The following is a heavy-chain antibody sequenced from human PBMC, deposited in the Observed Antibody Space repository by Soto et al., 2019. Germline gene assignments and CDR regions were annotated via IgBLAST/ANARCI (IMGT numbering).Heavy chain of an antibody. D-gene: IGHD6-6*01. J-gene: IGHJ5*01. V-gene: IGHV3-23*01. CDR3: AKASNSSPWFDSWLES. CDR2: INDNGDST. CDR1: GFNFRYYA. Sequence: GGSLRLSCAASGFNFRYYAMTWVRQAPGKGLEWVSSINDNGDSTHYADSVKGRFTISRDNSKNTLYLQMNSLTAEDTAVYFCAKASNSSPWFDSWLESWGQGTLGTV.